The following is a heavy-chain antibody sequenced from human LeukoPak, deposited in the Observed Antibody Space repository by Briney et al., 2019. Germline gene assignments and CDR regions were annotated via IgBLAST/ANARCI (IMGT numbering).Heavy chain of an antibody. Sequence: PSETLSLTCTVSGYSISSGYYWGWIRQPPGKGLEWIGSIYHSGSTYYNPSLKSRVTISVDTSKNQFSLKLSSVTAADTAVYYCASLITMVRGVIMVFDYWGQGTLVTVSS. V-gene: IGHV4-38-2*02. J-gene: IGHJ4*02. CDR2: IYHSGST. CDR3: ASLITMVRGVIMVFDY. CDR1: GYSISSGYY. D-gene: IGHD3-10*01.